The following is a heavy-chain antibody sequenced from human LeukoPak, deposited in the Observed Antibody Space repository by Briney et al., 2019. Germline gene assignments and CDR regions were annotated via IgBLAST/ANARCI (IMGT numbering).Heavy chain of an antibody. CDR3: AKLGEKKLHNYYVAA. Sequence: VGSLRLSSAASGFTFSSYAMSWVRQAPGKGLEWVSGIIDSGESTYYANFAKGRFTISRDNSNNTLYLQMNSLRAEDTAVYYCAKLGEKKLHNYYVAACGKGATVALS. CDR2: IIDSGEST. J-gene: IGHJ6*03. CDR1: GFTFSSYA. D-gene: IGHD3-16*01. V-gene: IGHV3-23*01.